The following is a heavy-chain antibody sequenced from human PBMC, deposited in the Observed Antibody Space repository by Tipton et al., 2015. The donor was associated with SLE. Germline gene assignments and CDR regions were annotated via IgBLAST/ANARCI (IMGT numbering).Heavy chain of an antibody. CDR1: GFTFSSYS. CDR2: ISSSSSYI. D-gene: IGHD5-12*01. CDR3: ARDWFMDIVDH. V-gene: IGHV3-21*03. Sequence: SLRLSCAASGFTFSSYSMNWVRQAPGNGLEWVSFISSSSSYIYYADSVKGRFTISRDNAKNSLYLQMNSLRAEDTAVYYCARDWFMDIVDHWGQGTLVTVSS. J-gene: IGHJ4*02.